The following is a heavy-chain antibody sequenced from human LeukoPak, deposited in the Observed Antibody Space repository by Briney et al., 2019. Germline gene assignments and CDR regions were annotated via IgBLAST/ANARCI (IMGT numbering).Heavy chain of an antibody. J-gene: IGHJ4*02. V-gene: IGHV3-21*01. CDR1: GFTSSR. CDR3: ARNGRYCTNGVCYKWVFDY. Sequence: GGSLRLPCAAPGFTSSRMNWVRQAPGKGLEWVSSISSSSSYIYYADSVKGRFTISRDNAKNSPYLQMNSLRAEDTAVYYCARNGRYCTNGVCYKWVFDYWGQGTLVTVSS. CDR2: ISSSSSYI. D-gene: IGHD2-8*01.